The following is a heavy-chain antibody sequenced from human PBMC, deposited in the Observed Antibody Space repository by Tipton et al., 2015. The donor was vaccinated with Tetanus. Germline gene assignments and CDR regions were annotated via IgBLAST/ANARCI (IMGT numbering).Heavy chain of an antibody. CDR2: IYYSGST. D-gene: IGHD5-24*01. Sequence: LRLSCTVSGGSISSSSYYWGWIRQPPGKGLEWIGSIYYSGSTYYNPSLKSRVTISVDTSKNQFSLKLSSVTAADTTVYYCASSAYKAGFDYWGQGTLVTVSS. V-gene: IGHV4-39*01. J-gene: IGHJ4*02. CDR3: ASSAYKAGFDY. CDR1: GGSISSSSYY.